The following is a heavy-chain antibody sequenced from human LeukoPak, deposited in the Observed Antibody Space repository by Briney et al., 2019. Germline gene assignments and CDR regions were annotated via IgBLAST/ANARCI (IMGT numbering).Heavy chain of an antibody. D-gene: IGHD1-26*01. Sequence: ASVKVSCKTSGYIFSDYYVHWVRQAPGQGLEWMGWINPKSGDTHSAQRFQGRVTMTRDTSPTTAYMEVTRLTSDDTAVYYCARDSSGGYASHWGQGTLVTVSS. CDR3: ARDSSGGYASH. J-gene: IGHJ4*02. CDR2: INPKSGDT. CDR1: GYIFSDYY. V-gene: IGHV1-2*02.